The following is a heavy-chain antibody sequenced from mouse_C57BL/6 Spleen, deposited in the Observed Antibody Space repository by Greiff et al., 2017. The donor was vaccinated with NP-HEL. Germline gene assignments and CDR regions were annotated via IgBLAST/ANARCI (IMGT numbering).Heavy chain of an antibody. J-gene: IGHJ2*01. D-gene: IGHD1-1*01. CDR2: IDPETGGT. CDR1: GYTFTDYE. CDR3: TRSIFITTVVAGYSDY. V-gene: IGHV1-15*01. Sequence: VQLQQSGAELVRPGASVTLSCKASGYTFTDYEMHWVKQTPVHGLEWIGAIDPETGGTAYNQKFKGKAILTADKSSSTAYMELRSLTSEDSAVYYCTRSIFITTVVAGYSDYWGQGTTLTVSS.